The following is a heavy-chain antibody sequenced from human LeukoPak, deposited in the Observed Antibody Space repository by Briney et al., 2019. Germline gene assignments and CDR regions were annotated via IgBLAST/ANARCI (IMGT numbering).Heavy chain of an antibody. D-gene: IGHD3-22*01. CDR3: ARPPRFLMYYYDSSGYFDY. V-gene: IGHV4-39*01. J-gene: IGHJ4*02. CDR1: GGSISSSSYY. CDR2: IYYSGST. Sequence: KPSETLSLTCTVSGGSISSSSYYWGWIRQPPGKGLEWIGSIYYSGSTYYNPSLKSRVTISVDTSKNQFSLKLSSVTAADTAVYYCARPPRFLMYYYDSSGYFDYWGQGTLVTVSS.